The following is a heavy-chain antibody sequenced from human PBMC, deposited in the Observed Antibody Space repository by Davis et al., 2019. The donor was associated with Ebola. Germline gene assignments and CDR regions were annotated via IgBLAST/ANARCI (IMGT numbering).Heavy chain of an antibody. J-gene: IGHJ3*02. CDR3: ARDSGIVVVPAARTSHAFDI. V-gene: IGHV3-53*01. CDR2: IYSGGDT. D-gene: IGHD2-2*01. Sequence: PGGSLRLSCAASGFTVSSNYMSWVRQAPGKGLEWVSIIYSGGDTYYADSVKGRFTISRDNSKNTLYLQMNSLRAEDTAVYYCARDSGIVVVPAARTSHAFDIWGQGTMVTVSS. CDR1: GFTVSSNY.